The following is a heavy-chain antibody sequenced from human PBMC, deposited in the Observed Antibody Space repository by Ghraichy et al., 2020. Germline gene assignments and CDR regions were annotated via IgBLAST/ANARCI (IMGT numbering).Heavy chain of an antibody. Sequence: ASVKVSCKDSGYTLTELSMHWVRQAPGKGLEWMGGFDPEGGETIYAAKFQGRVTMTEDTSTDTAYMELSSLRSEDTAVYYCTTATRALDYGDYGCFDSWGQGTLVNVSS. D-gene: IGHD4-17*01. CDR3: TTATRALDYGDYGCFDS. V-gene: IGHV1-24*01. CDR2: FDPEGGET. CDR1: GYTLTELS. J-gene: IGHJ4*02.